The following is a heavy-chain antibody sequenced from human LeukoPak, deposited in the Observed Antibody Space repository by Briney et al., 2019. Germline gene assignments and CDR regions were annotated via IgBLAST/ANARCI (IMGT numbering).Heavy chain of an antibody. CDR2: IIPIFGTA. V-gene: IGHV1-69*13. CDR3: ARDRVGATDYFDY. D-gene: IGHD1-26*01. Sequence: GASVKVSCKASGGTFSSYAISWVRQAPGQGPEWMGGIIPIFGTANYAQKFQGRVTITADESTSTAYMELSSLRAEDTAVYYCARDRVGATDYFDYWGQGTLVTVSS. CDR1: GGTFSSYA. J-gene: IGHJ4*02.